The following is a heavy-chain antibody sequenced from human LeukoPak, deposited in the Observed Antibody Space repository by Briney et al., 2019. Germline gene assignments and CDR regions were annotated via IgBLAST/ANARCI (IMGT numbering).Heavy chain of an antibody. V-gene: IGHV1-69*05. CDR1: GGTFSSYA. D-gene: IGHD3-10*01. J-gene: IGHJ6*03. CDR2: IIPIFGTA. CDR3: ASLTMVRGRHYYYYMDV. Sequence: SVKVSCKASGGTFSSYAISWVRQAPGPRLEWMGGIIPIFGTANYAQKFQGRVTITTDESTSTAYMELSSLRSEDTAVYYCASLTMVRGRHYYYYMDVWGKGTTVTVSS.